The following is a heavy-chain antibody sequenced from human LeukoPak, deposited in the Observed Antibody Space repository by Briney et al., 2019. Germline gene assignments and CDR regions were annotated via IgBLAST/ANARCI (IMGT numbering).Heavy chain of an antibody. Sequence: TGGSLRLSCAASGFTFSSYGMHWVRQAPGKGLEWVANIKQDGSEKYYVDSVKGRFTISRDNAKNSLYLQMNSLRAEDTAVYYCARVVEVPAAQYYYYYYYMDVWGKGTTVTVSS. D-gene: IGHD2-2*01. CDR1: GFTFSSYG. J-gene: IGHJ6*03. CDR2: IKQDGSEK. V-gene: IGHV3-7*01. CDR3: ARVVEVPAAQYYYYYYYMDV.